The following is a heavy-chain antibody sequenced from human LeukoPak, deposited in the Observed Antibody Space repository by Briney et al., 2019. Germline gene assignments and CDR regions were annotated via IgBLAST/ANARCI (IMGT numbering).Heavy chain of an antibody. CDR3: AKDGGVPAAFFVY. V-gene: IGHV3-30*02. Sequence: GGSLRLSCAASGFPFSSYGMHWVRQAPGKGLEWVAFIRYDGSNKYYADSVKGRFTISRDNSKNTLYLQMNSLRAEDTAVYYCAKDGGVPAAFFVYWGEGTLVTVSS. CDR1: GFPFSSYG. J-gene: IGHJ4*02. CDR2: IRYDGSNK. D-gene: IGHD2-2*01.